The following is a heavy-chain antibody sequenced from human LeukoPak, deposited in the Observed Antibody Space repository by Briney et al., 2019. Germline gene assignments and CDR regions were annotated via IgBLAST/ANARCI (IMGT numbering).Heavy chain of an antibody. CDR3: AKEGAYPIITYDS. CDR2: IKGDGNEK. J-gene: IGHJ5*01. Sequence: GGSLRLSCAASGFTFSSYWMNWVRQAPGKGLECVANIKGDGNEKNYVDSVRGRFSISRDNAKNSLYLQMDSLRAEDTAVYYCAKEGAYPIITYDSWGQGALVTVSS. CDR1: GFTFSSYW. V-gene: IGHV3-7*01. D-gene: IGHD3-10*01.